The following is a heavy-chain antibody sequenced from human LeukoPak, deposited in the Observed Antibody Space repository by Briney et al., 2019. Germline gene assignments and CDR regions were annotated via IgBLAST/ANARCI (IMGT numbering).Heavy chain of an antibody. Sequence: ASVKVSCKASGYTFTGYYMHWVRQAPGQGLEWMGWINPNNGDTKYSQKFQGRVTMTRDMSITTTYMELSRLRSDDTVVYYCARDLAASGTDYWGQGTLVTVSP. V-gene: IGHV1-2*02. J-gene: IGHJ4*02. CDR2: INPNNGDT. CDR3: ARDLAASGTDY. CDR1: GYTFTGYY. D-gene: IGHD6-13*01.